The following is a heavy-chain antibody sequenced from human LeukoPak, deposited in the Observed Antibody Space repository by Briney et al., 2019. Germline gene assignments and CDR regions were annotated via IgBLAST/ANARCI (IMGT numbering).Heavy chain of an antibody. CDR1: GFTLSDHY. V-gene: IGHV3-72*01. Sequence: QPGGSLRLSCVASGFTLSDHYMDWVRQAPGEGLEWISRTKNRANSHITQYAASVNGRFIASRDDSKNSLFLQMNSLKAEDTAVYYCARDTDTALDVWGQGTTVTVSS. CDR3: ARDTDTALDV. J-gene: IGHJ6*02. CDR2: TKNRANSHIT.